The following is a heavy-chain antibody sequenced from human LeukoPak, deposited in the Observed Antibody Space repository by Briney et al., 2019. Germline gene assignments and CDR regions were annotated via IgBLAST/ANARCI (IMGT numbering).Heavy chain of an antibody. J-gene: IGHJ4*02. CDR1: GFTFSSYS. V-gene: IGHV3-53*01. Sequence: AGGSLRLSCAASGFTFSSYSMNWVRQAPGKWLEWVSVIYSGGSTYYADSVKGRFTISRDNSKNTLYLQMNSLRAEDTAVYYCARDRAWGYYDSSGYFDYWGQGTLVTVSS. D-gene: IGHD3-22*01. CDR3: ARDRAWGYYDSSGYFDY. CDR2: IYSGGST.